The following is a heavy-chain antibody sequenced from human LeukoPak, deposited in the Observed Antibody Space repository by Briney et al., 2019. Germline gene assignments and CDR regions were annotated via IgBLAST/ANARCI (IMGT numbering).Heavy chain of an antibody. V-gene: IGHV4-34*01. Sequence: SETLSLTCAVYGGSFSGYYWSWIRQPPGKGLEWIGEIIDSGSTNYNPSLKSRVTISVDTSKNQFSLKLSSVTATDTAVYYCARGARVVVTAIGRHFVYWGQGTLVSV. J-gene: IGHJ4*02. CDR2: IIDSGST. D-gene: IGHD2-21*02. CDR1: GGSFSGYY. CDR3: ARGARVVVTAIGRHFVY.